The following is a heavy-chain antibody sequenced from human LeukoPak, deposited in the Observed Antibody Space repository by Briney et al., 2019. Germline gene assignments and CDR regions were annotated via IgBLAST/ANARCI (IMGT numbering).Heavy chain of an antibody. CDR3: ARVRLDYYDSSGADYYYYGMDV. V-gene: IGHV4-34*01. CDR1: GGSFSGYY. CDR2: INHSGST. Sequence: PSETLSLTCAVYGGSFSGYYWSWIRQPPGKGPEWIGEINHSGSTNYNPSLKSRVTISVDTSKNQFSLKLSSVTAADTAVYYCARVRLDYYDSSGADYYYYGMDVWGQGTTVTVSS. J-gene: IGHJ6*02. D-gene: IGHD3-22*01.